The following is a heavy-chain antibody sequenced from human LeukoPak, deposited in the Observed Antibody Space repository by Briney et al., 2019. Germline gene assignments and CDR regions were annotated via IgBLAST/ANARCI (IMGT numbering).Heavy chain of an antibody. CDR2: IYPGDFDT. V-gene: IGHV5-51*01. Sequence: GESLKISCQGSGYSCNTYWIGWVRQLPGKGLEWMGLIYPGDFDTKYSPSFQGQVTTSADKSISAAYLQWSSLEVSDTAMYYCVTSSESYYDISGSLWWGQGTLVTVPS. D-gene: IGHD3-22*01. J-gene: IGHJ4*02. CDR1: GYSCNTYW. CDR3: VTSSESYYDISGSLW.